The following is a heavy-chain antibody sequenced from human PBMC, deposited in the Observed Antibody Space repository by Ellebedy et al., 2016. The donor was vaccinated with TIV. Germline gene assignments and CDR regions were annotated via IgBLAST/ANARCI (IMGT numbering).Heavy chain of an antibody. Sequence: ASVKVSXXASGYTFTSYYMHWVRQAPGQGLEWMGIINPSGGSTSYAQKFQGRVTMTRDTSTSTVYMELSSLRSEDTAVYYCARDLANGSGKNWFDPWGQGTLVTVSS. CDR1: GYTFTSYY. V-gene: IGHV1-46*01. J-gene: IGHJ5*02. CDR3: ARDLANGSGKNWFDP. D-gene: IGHD3-10*01. CDR2: INPSGGST.